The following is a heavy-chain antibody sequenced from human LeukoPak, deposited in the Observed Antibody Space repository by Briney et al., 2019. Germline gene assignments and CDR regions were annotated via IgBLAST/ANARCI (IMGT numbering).Heavy chain of an antibody. Sequence: PSETLSLTCTVSGDSISSYYWSWIRQPPGKGLEWIGYIYYSGSTNYNPSLKSRVTISVDTSKNQFSLKLSSVTAADTAVYYCARVSSSWYPNRPVGGYFQHWGQGTLVTVSS. J-gene: IGHJ1*01. CDR1: GDSISSYY. D-gene: IGHD6-13*01. CDR2: IYYSGST. V-gene: IGHV4-59*01. CDR3: ARVSSSWYPNRPVGGYFQH.